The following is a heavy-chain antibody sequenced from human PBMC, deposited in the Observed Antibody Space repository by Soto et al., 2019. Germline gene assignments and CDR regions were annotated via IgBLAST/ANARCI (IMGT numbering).Heavy chain of an antibody. D-gene: IGHD3-10*01. V-gene: IGHV1-18*01. CDR3: ARTVFYGSGSRPYYFDS. Sequence: QVQLVQSGSEVKNPGASVKVSCKASGYTFTNYAIAWVRQAPGQGREWQGWISAYNGNTNYAQKLQGIVTMTTETSTSTVYMELRSLRSDDTAVSYCARTVFYGSGSRPYYFDSWGQGTLVTVSS. CDR2: ISAYNGNT. CDR1: GYTFTNYA. J-gene: IGHJ4*02.